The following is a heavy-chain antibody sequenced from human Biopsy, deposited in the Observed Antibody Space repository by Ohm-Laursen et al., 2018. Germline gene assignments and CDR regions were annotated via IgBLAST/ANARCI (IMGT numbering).Heavy chain of an antibody. CDR2: IYYRGNT. CDR1: GGSISSNYYY. Sequence: SDTLSLTCTVSGGSISSNYYYWGWIRQPPGKGLEWIGSIYYRGNTNYNPSLKSRVTISVDTSKNQFSLKLSSATAADTAVFYCARRGSQGYCTGGSCVDYWGQGALVTVSS. J-gene: IGHJ4*02. V-gene: IGHV4-39*01. CDR3: ARRGSQGYCTGGSCVDY. D-gene: IGHD2-15*01.